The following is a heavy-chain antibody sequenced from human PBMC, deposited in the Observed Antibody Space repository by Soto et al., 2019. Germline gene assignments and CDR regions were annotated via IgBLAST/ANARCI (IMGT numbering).Heavy chain of an antibody. D-gene: IGHD2-8*01. Sequence: QDHLVQSGAAVKKPASSVKISCRSTGGTCSTYAFSWVRQAPGQGLEWMGGIIPMFATPIYAQKYQGRVTITEDDSTSSAYVEVTSLRSNDTAVYVCARGEYDVCVMAGASRGYQHACNGMDVWGQGTSVSVSS. V-gene: IGHV1-69*12. CDR2: IIPMFATP. CDR1: GGTCSTYA. CDR3: ARGEYDVCVMAGASRGYQHACNGMDV. J-gene: IGHJ6*02.